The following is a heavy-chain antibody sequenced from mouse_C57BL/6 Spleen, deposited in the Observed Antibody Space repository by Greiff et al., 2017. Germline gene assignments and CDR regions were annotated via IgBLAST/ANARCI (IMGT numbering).Heavy chain of an antibody. CDR2: INPNYGTT. CDR3: ARSRDSSGPYAMDY. Sequence: VQLKQSGPELVKPGASVKISCKASGYSFTDYNMNWVKQSNGKSLEWIGVINPNYGTTSYNQKFKGKATLTVDQSSSTAYMQLNSLTSEDSAVYYCARSRDSSGPYAMDYWGQGTSVTVSS. J-gene: IGHJ4*01. CDR1: GYSFTDYN. D-gene: IGHD3-2*02. V-gene: IGHV1-39*01.